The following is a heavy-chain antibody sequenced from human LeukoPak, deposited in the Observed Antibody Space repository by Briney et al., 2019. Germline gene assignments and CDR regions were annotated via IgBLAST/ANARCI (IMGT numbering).Heavy chain of an antibody. CDR2: ISSSSYI. D-gene: IGHD6-19*01. V-gene: IGHV3-21*01. J-gene: IGHJ4*02. CDR3: ARDLPGVAVAGTFDY. CDR1: GFTFSSYA. Sequence: GGSLRLSCAASGFTFSSYAMNWVRQAPGKGLEWVSSISSSSYIYYADSVKGRFTISRDNAKNSLYLQMNSLRAEDTAVYYCARDLPGVAVAGTFDYWGQGTLVTVSS.